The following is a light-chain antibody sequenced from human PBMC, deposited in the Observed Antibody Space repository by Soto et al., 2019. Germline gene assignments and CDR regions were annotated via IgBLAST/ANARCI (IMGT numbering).Light chain of an antibody. V-gene: IGKV3D-15*03. CDR1: QSVSIH. J-gene: IGKJ1*01. Sequence: EIVMTQSPATLSVSPGERATLSCRASQSVSIHLAWYQQKPGQAPRLLIYQTSIRAAGIPARFSASGSGTDFTLTISDVQPEDFALYYCHQRQSWPRTFGQGTKVDNK. CDR3: HQRQSWPRT. CDR2: QTS.